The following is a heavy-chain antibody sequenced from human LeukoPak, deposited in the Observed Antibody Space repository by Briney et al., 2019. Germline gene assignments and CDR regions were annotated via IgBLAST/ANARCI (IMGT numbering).Heavy chain of an antibody. CDR1: GGSISSYY. V-gene: IGHV4-59*01. J-gene: IGHJ4*02. Sequence: SETLSLTCTVSGGSISSYYWSWLRQPPGKGVEWIGYIYYSGSTNYNPFLKSRVTISVDTSKNQFSLKLSSVTAADTAVYYCARGGWLRSEYYFDYWGQGTLVTVSS. CDR3: ARGGWLRSEYYFDY. D-gene: IGHD5-12*01. CDR2: IYYSGST.